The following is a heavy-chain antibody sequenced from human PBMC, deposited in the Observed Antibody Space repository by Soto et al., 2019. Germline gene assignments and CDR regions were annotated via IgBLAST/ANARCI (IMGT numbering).Heavy chain of an antibody. J-gene: IGHJ4*02. CDR1: GGTFSTSS. Sequence: QVQLVQSGAEVKEPETSVKVSCKASGGTFSTSSFVWVRQGPGQGLEWMGGIIPIFSKTNVAQKFQGRVTFTADESTRTAYMELSSLRSEDTAIYYCARDVVRSSGGDSWGQGTLVTVSS. D-gene: IGHD2-15*01. CDR2: IIPIFSKT. V-gene: IGHV1-69*01. CDR3: ARDVVRSSGGDS.